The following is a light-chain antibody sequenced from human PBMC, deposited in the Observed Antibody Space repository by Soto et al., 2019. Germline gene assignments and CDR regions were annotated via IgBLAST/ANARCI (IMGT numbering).Light chain of an antibody. CDR1: SSDVGGYNY. Sequence: QSALTQPASVSGSPGQSITISCTGTSSDVGGYNYVSWYQQHPGKAPKLMIYDVSNRPSGVSNRFAGSKSGNTASLTLSGLQAEYEADYYCSSYTSSSTLVVFGGGTKLTVL. CDR2: DVS. V-gene: IGLV2-14*01. J-gene: IGLJ2*01. CDR3: SSYTSSSTLVV.